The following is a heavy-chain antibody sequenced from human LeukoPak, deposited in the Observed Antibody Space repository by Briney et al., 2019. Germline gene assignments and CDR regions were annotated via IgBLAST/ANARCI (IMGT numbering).Heavy chain of an antibody. Sequence: GGSLRLSCAASGFTFSSYAMHWVRQAPGKGLEWVAVISYDGSNKYYADSVKGRFTISRDNSKDTLYLQMNSLRAEDTAVYYCARDPGSYYLDYWGQGTLVTVSS. CDR3: ARDPGSYYLDY. V-gene: IGHV3-30-3*01. J-gene: IGHJ4*02. CDR1: GFTFSSYA. CDR2: ISYDGSNK. D-gene: IGHD1-26*01.